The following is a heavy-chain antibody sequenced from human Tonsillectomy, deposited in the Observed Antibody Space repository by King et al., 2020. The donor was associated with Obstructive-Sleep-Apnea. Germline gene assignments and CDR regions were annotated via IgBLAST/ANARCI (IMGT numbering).Heavy chain of an antibody. Sequence: QLVQSGAEVKKPGASVKVSCKASGYNFTSHGISWVRQAPGQGLEWMGWISAYNGNTNYAQKVQGRVTMTTDTSTSTAYMDLRSLRSDDTAVFYCARVQYYDFWSGYSNYYYYAMDVWGQGTTVTVSS. J-gene: IGHJ6*02. CDR2: ISAYNGNT. CDR1: GYNFTSHG. D-gene: IGHD3-3*01. V-gene: IGHV1-18*04. CDR3: ARVQYYDFWSGYSNYYYYAMDV.